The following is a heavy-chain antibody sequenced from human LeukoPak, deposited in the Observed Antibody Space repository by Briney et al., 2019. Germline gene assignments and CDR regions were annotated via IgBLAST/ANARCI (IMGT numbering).Heavy chain of an antibody. CDR2: INPSGGST. CDR1: GYTFTSYY. CDR3: ARRAVAGTTDP. J-gene: IGHJ5*02. Sequence: GASVKVSCKASGYTFTSYYMHWVRQAPGQGLEWMGIINPSGGSTSYAQKFQGRVTMTRDTSTSTVYMELSSLRSEDTAVYYSARRAVAGTTDPGGQGTLVTVSS. V-gene: IGHV1-46*01. D-gene: IGHD6-19*01.